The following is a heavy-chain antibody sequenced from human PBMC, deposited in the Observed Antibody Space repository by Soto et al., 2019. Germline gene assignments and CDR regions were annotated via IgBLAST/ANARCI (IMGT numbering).Heavy chain of an antibody. CDR2: ISSSSSYT. CDR3: ARDLPSSGWYYGMDV. CDR1: GFTFSDYY. Sequence: PGGSLRLSCAASGFTFSDYYMSWIRQAPGKGLEWVSYISSSSSYTNYADSVKGRFTISRDNAKNSLYLQMNSLRAEDTAVYYCARDLPSSGWYYGMDVWGQGTTVTVS. J-gene: IGHJ6*02. D-gene: IGHD6-19*01. V-gene: IGHV3-11*06.